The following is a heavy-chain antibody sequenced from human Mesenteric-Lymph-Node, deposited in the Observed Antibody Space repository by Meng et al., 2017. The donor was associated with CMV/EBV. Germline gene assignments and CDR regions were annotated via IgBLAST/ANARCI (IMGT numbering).Heavy chain of an antibody. CDR3: AREADDGSLAP. CDR1: DAAVSTGSHF. J-gene: IGHJ5*02. V-gene: IGHV4-61*01. Sequence: SETLSLTCTDSDAAVSTGSHFWSWIRQPPGKGLEWIGDFFDSRSNNYNPSLKSRVTMSIDTSKNQFSLNLRSVTAADTAVYYCAREADDGSLAPWGQGTLVTVSS. CDR2: FFDSRSN. D-gene: IGHD1-1*01.